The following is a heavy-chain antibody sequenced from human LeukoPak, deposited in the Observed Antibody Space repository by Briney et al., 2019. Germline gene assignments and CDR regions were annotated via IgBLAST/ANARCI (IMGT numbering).Heavy chain of an antibody. CDR3: AKDYPFSGSYYPFDY. CDR1: GFTFSSYA. V-gene: IGHV3-30-3*01. CDR2: ISDDGSNR. Sequence: GGSLRLSCVASGFTFSSYAMHWVRQAPGKGLEWVAVISDDGSNRYYSDSVKGRFTVSRDSSKNTLYLQMDSLRAEDTAIYYCAKDYPFSGSYYPFDYWGQGTLVTVSS. J-gene: IGHJ4*02. D-gene: IGHD1-26*01.